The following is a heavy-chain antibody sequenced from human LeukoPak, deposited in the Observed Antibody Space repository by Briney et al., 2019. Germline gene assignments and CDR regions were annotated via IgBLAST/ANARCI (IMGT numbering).Heavy chain of an antibody. V-gene: IGHV4-39*07. Sequence: PSETLSLTCTVSGGSISSSSYYWGWIRQPPGKGLEWIGSIYYSGSTYYNPSLKSRVTISVDTSKNQFSLKLSSVTAADTAVYYCARDSYYYGSGSYYNWGQGTLVTVSS. D-gene: IGHD3-10*01. CDR2: IYYSGST. J-gene: IGHJ4*02. CDR1: GGSISSSSYY. CDR3: ARDSYYYGSGSYYN.